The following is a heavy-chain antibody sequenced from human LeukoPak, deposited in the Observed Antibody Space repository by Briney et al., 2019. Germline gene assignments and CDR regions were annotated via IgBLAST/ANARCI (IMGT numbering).Heavy chain of an antibody. CDR1: GGSISTYY. J-gene: IGHJ4*02. CDR2: ISGSGYNT. CDR3: ARESGTLGTYWAFDY. Sequence: LSLTCSVSGGSISTYYWSWIRQSAGKGLEWVSGISGSGYNTYYADYVKGRFTIYRDNAKNSLYMQMNSLRAEEKAVYYCARESGTLGTYWAFDYWGQGTLVTVSS. V-gene: IGHV3-11*04. D-gene: IGHD7-27*01.